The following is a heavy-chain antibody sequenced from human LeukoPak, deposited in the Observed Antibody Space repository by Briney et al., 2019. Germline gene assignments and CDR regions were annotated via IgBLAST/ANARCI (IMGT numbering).Heavy chain of an antibody. J-gene: IGHJ1*01. CDR2: IIPILGIA. CDR3: ARDSSWTEYFQH. D-gene: IGHD6-13*01. V-gene: IGHV1-69*04. Sequence: GASVKVSCKASGGTFSSYAISWVRQAPGQGLEWMGRIIPILGIANYAQKFQGRVTITADKSTSTAYMELSSLRSEDTAVYYCARDSSWTEYFQHWGQGTLVTVSS. CDR1: GGTFSSYA.